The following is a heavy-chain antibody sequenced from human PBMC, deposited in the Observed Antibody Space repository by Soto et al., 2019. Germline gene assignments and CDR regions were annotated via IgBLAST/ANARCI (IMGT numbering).Heavy chain of an antibody. J-gene: IGHJ6*03. CDR1: GFTFSDFY. CDR2: ISSSGSTI. Sequence: GGSLRLSCAAFGFTFSDFYMSWIRQAPGKGLEWVSYISSSGSTIYYADSVKGRFTISRDNAKNSLYLQMNSLRAEDTAVYYCASRAMITSSPMDVWGKGTTVTVSS. V-gene: IGHV3-11*01. CDR3: ASRAMITSSPMDV. D-gene: IGHD5-12*01.